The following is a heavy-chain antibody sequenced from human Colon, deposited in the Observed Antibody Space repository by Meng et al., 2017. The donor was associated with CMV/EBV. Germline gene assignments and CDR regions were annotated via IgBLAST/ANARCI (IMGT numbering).Heavy chain of an antibody. Sequence: VSGGSISRGGYYWSWIRQPPGKGLEWIGYIYYSGSTYYNPSLKSRVTISVDTSKNQFSLKLSSVTAADTAVYYCARAVYSYALFDYWGQGTLVTVSS. V-gene: IGHV4-30-4*01. J-gene: IGHJ4*02. CDR3: ARAVYSYALFDY. CDR1: GGSISRGGYY. D-gene: IGHD5-18*01. CDR2: IYYSGST.